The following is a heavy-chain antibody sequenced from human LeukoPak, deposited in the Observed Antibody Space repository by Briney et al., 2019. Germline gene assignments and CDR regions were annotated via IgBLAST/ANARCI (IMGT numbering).Heavy chain of an antibody. CDR3: ASYYYGSGSYRYAFDI. CDR1: GGSISSGGYS. CDR2: IYHSGST. D-gene: IGHD3-10*01. J-gene: IGHJ3*02. Sequence: SETLSLTCAVSGGSISSGGYSWSWIRQPPGKGLEWIGYIYHSGSTYYNPSLKSRVTISVDRSKNQFSLKLSSVTAADTAVYYCASYYYGSGSYRYAFDIWGQGTMVTVSS. V-gene: IGHV4-30-2*01.